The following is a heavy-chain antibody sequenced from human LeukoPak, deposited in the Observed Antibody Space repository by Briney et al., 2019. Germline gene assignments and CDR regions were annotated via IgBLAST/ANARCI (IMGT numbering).Heavy chain of an antibody. CDR3: ARDDAYYYDSSGYYYGRYYYGMDV. J-gene: IGHJ6*02. V-gene: IGHV1-18*01. CDR1: GYTFTSYG. Sequence: ASVKVSCKASGYTFTSYGISWVRQAPGQGLEWMGWISAYNGNTNYAQKLQGRVTMTTDTSTSTAYMELRSLRSDDTAVYYCARDDAYYYDSSGYYYGRYYYGMDVWGQGTTVTASS. D-gene: IGHD3-22*01. CDR2: ISAYNGNT.